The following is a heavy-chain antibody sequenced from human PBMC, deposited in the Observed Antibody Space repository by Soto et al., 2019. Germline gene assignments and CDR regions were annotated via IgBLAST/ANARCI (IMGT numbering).Heavy chain of an antibody. CDR2: ISYDGSNK. D-gene: IGHD6-13*01. Sequence: QVQLLESGGGVVQPGRSLRLSCASSGFTFSSYAMHWVRQAPGKGLEGVAVISYDGSNKYYADSVKGRFTISRDNSKNTLYLQMNSLRAEDTAVYYCARGRLVAAAGFWNYYFDYWGQGTLVTVSS. V-gene: IGHV3-30-3*01. CDR3: ARGRLVAAAGFWNYYFDY. CDR1: GFTFSSYA. J-gene: IGHJ4*02.